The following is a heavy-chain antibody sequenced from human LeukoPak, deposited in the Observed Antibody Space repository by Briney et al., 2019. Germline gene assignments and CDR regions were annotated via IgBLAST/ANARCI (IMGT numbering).Heavy chain of an antibody. CDR1: GFTFDDYG. D-gene: IGHD1-26*01. J-gene: IGHJ6*03. V-gene: IGHV3-20*04. CDR2: INWNGGST. Sequence: GGSLRLSCAASGFTFDDYGMSWVRQAPGQGLEWVSGINWNGGSTGYADSVKGRFTISRDNAKNSLYLQMNSLRAEDTALYYCARVRGRYYYYYYMDVWGKGTTVTVSS. CDR3: ARVRGRYYYYYYMDV.